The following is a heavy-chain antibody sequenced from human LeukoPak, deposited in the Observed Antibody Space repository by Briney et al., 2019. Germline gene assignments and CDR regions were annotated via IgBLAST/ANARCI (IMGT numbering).Heavy chain of an antibody. CDR2: ISWNSGSI. J-gene: IGHJ4*02. V-gene: IGHV3-9*03. CDR1: GFTFDDYA. D-gene: IGHD3-22*01. Sequence: GRSLRLSCAASGFTFDDYAMHWVRQAPEKGQEWVSGISWNSGSIGYADSVKGRFTICRDNAKNSLYLQMNSLRAEDMALYYCAKALESRYYYDSSGYDYWGQGTLVTVSS. CDR3: AKALESRYYYDSSGYDY.